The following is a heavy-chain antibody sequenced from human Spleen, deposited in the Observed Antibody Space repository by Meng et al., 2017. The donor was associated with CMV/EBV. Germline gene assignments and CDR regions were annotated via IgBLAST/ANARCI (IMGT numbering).Heavy chain of an antibody. D-gene: IGHD1/OR15-1a*01. CDR3: ARLSIEMRTTIYYTGLDV. CDR2: IIPIFGTA. V-gene: IGHV1-69*05. J-gene: IGHJ6*02. CDR1: GGTVSNFA. Sequence: SVKVSCKASGGTVSNFAISWVRQAPGQGLEWMGGIIPIFGTAEYAQNFQGRVTITTDESTKTAYMELSSLRPDDTAVYYCARLSIEMRTTIYYTGLDVWGQGTTVTASS.